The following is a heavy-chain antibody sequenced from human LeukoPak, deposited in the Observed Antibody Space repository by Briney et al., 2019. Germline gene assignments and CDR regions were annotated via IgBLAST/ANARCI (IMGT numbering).Heavy chain of an antibody. Sequence: GGSLRLSCAASGFTFSSYSMNWVRQAPGKGLEWVSSISSSSSYIYYADSVKGRFTISRDNAKNSLYLQMNSLRAEDTAVYYCARQRGIAVAVDYWGQGTLVTVSS. J-gene: IGHJ4*02. CDR3: ARQRGIAVAVDY. CDR1: GFTFSSYS. D-gene: IGHD6-19*01. V-gene: IGHV3-21*01. CDR2: ISSSSSYI.